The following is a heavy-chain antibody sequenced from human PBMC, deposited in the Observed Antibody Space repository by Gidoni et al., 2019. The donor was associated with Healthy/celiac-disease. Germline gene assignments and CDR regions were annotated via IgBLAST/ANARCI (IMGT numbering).Heavy chain of an antibody. CDR3: AKDYEMATIDY. J-gene: IGHJ4*02. CDR2: ISYDGSNK. Sequence: QVQLVESGGGVVQPGRSLRLSCADAGFTFSSYGMHWVRQAPGKGLEWVAVISYDGSNKYYADSVKGRFTISRDNSKNTLYLQMNSLRAEDTAVYYCAKDYEMATIDYWGQGTLVTVSS. CDR1: GFTFSSYG. V-gene: IGHV3-30*18. D-gene: IGHD5-12*01.